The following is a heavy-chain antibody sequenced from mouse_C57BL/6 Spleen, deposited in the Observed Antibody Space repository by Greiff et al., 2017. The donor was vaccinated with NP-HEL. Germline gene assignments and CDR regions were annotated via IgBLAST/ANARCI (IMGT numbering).Heavy chain of an antibody. Sequence: EVKLVESGGGLVQPGGSLSLSCAASGFTFTDYYMSWVRQPPGKALEWLGFIRNKANGYTTEYSASVKGRFTISRDNSQSILYLQMNALRAEDSATYYCARGYYSNLYYFDYWGQGTTLTVSS. V-gene: IGHV7-3*01. CDR2: IRNKANGYTT. CDR3: ARGYYSNLYYFDY. CDR1: GFTFTDYY. D-gene: IGHD2-5*01. J-gene: IGHJ2*01.